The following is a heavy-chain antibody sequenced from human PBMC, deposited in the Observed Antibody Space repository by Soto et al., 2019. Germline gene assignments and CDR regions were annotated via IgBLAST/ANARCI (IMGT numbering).Heavy chain of an antibody. Sequence: PKASVKVSCKASGGTFSSYAISWVRQAPGQGLEWMGGIIPIFGTANYAQKFQGRVTITADKSTSTAYMELSSLRSEDTAVYYCARDRKRGNKGGYYYGMDVWGQGATVTVSS. J-gene: IGHJ6*02. CDR2: IIPIFGTA. D-gene: IGHD3-10*01. CDR1: GGTFSSYA. CDR3: ARDRKRGNKGGYYYGMDV. V-gene: IGHV1-69*06.